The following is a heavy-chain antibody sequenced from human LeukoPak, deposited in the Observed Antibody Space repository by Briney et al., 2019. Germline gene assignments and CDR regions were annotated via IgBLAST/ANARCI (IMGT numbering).Heavy chain of an antibody. D-gene: IGHD1-1*01. Sequence: KPSETLSLTCTVSGGSNSSYYWSWIRQPPGKGLDWIGYTHHSGKTNYNPSLQSRVSISIDTSKNQFSLKLTSVTAADTAVYYCARLSPLERTGSSYYHALDVWGQGTTVTVSS. J-gene: IGHJ6*02. CDR2: THHSGKT. V-gene: IGHV4-59*01. CDR3: ARLSPLERTGSSYYHALDV. CDR1: GGSNSSYY.